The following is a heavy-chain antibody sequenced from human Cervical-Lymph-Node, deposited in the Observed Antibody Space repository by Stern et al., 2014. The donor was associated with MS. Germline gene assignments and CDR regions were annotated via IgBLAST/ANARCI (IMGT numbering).Heavy chain of an antibody. J-gene: IGHJ5*02. CDR3: AREHHGGNFAS. CDR2: IVPIFGRA. V-gene: IGHV1-69*01. Sequence: VQLVQSGAEVRKPGSSVKVSCKASGPTFSTNAISWLRQAPGQGPEWMGAIVPIFGRANYVQKLRGRLTITADESASTAYMELRSLRSEDTAVYYCAREHHGGNFASWGQGTLVTVSS. D-gene: IGHD4-23*01. CDR1: GPTFSTNA.